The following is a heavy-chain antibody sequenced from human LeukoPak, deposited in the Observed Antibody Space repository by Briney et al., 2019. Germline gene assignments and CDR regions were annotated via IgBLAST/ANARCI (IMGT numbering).Heavy chain of an antibody. Sequence: SETLSLTCTVSGGSISSYYWSWIRQPPGKGLEWIGYIYYSGSTNYNPSLKSRVTISVDTSKNQLSLKLSSVTAADTAVYYCARHPVVTSIIGDYYYGMDVWGQGTTVTVSS. CDR1: GGSISSYY. V-gene: IGHV4-59*08. CDR2: IYYSGST. J-gene: IGHJ6*02. D-gene: IGHD4-23*01. CDR3: ARHPVVTSIIGDYYYGMDV.